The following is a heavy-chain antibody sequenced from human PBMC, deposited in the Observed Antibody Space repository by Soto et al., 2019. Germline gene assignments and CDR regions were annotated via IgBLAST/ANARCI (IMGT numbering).Heavy chain of an antibody. J-gene: IGHJ4*02. Sequence: GSLRLSCAASGFVFRSYWMSWVRQAPGKGLEWVANINQDGSEKYYVDSVRGRFIISRDNAENSLYLQMNSLRAEDTALYYCARDGVAAGLYLDNWGQGTLVTVSS. CDR1: GFVFRSYW. V-gene: IGHV3-7*01. CDR3: ARDGVAAGLYLDN. CDR2: INQDGSEK. D-gene: IGHD6-19*01.